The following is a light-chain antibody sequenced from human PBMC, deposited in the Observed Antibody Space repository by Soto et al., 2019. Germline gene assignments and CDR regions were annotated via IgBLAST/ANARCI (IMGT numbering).Light chain of an antibody. CDR3: CSYAGSSTYA. CDR1: SSDVGSYNL. Sequence: QSVLTQPASVSGSPGQSITISCTGTSSDVGSYNLVSWYQQHPGKAPKLMIYEVSKRPSGVSNRFSGSKSGNTASLTISWLQFEDEADYYCCSYAGSSTYAFGTGTRSPS. CDR2: EVS. V-gene: IGLV2-23*02. J-gene: IGLJ1*01.